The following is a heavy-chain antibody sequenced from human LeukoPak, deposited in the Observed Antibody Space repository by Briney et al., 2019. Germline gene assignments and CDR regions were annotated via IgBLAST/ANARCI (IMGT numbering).Heavy chain of an antibody. CDR3: AKAPNSWYYFDY. CDR1: GFIFDRYA. V-gene: IGHV3-9*01. CDR2: MSWNGNSI. D-gene: IGHD4-11*01. J-gene: IGHJ4*02. Sequence: PGGSLRLSCTGSGFIFDRYAIHWVRQAPGKGLEWVSGMSWNGNSIGYADSVKGRFTISRDNAKNSLYLHMNSLRPEDTALYYCAKAPNSWYYFDYWGQGTLVTVSS.